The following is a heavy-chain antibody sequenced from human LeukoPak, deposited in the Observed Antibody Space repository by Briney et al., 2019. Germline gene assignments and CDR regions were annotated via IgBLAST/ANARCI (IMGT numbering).Heavy chain of an antibody. CDR1: GCTFSTYW. V-gene: IGHV3-7*01. D-gene: IGHD2-2*01. Sequence: GGSLRLSCAASGCTFSTYWMSWVRQAPGKGLEWVANIKQDGSDKYYVDSVKGRFTISRDNANNSLFLQMNSLRAEDTAVYYCARVRCSSNSCFPDYWGQGTLVTVSS. CDR2: IKQDGSDK. CDR3: ARVRCSSNSCFPDY. J-gene: IGHJ4*02.